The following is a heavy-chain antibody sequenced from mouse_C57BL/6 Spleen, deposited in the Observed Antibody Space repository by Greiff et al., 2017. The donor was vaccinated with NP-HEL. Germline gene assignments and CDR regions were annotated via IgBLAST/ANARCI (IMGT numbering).Heavy chain of an antibody. CDR1: GYTFTSYD. CDR3: ARRDYGSSYVWFAY. Sequence: VQLQESGPELVKPGASVKLSCKASGYTFTSYDINWVKQRPGQGLEWIGWIYPRDGSTKYNEKFKGKATLTVDTSSSTAYMELHSLTSEDSAVYFCARRDYGSSYVWFAYWGQGTLVTVSA. CDR2: IYPRDGST. V-gene: IGHV1-85*01. J-gene: IGHJ3*01. D-gene: IGHD1-1*01.